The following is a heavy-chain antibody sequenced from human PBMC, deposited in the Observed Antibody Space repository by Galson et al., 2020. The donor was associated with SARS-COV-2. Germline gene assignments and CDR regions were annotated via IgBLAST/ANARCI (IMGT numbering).Heavy chain of an antibody. D-gene: IGHD2-15*01. CDR2: ISSPSGTI. CDR1: GFTISSYS. CDR3: ASPTPDSFGAKVP. J-gene: IGHJ5*02. Sequence: GGSLTLSCAASGFTISSYSMNWVSKPPGKGLEWVSYISSPSGTIYYADSVKGRFTISRDNAKRSVYLQMNSLRAEDSAVYYCASPTPDSFGAKVPWGQGTLVTVSS. V-gene: IGHV3-48*04.